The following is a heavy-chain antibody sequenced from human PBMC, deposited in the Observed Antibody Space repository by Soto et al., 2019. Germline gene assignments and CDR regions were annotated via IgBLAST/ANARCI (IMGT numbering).Heavy chain of an antibody. V-gene: IGHV1-69*01. CDR2: IIPIFGAA. CDR1: GGTFSSYS. D-gene: IGHD1-26*01. Sequence: QVQLVQSGAEVKKPGSSVKVSCKASGGTFSSYSINWVRQAPGQGLEWMGEIIPIFGAANYAQKFQGRVTVTAGESTSTAYMDLSSLRSEDTAVYYCARDGGRHSGGIDYWGQGTLVTVSS. J-gene: IGHJ4*02. CDR3: ARDGGRHSGGIDY.